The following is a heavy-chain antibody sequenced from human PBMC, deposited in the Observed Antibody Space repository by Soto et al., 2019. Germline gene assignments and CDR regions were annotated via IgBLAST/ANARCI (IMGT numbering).Heavy chain of an antibody. CDR1: GFTFSSYG. CDR2: IAYDGSKK. J-gene: IGHJ4*02. Sequence: GGSLRLSCAASGFTFSSYGMHWVRQAPGKGLEWVAVIAYDGSKKYYADSVKGRFTISRDNSKNTLYLQMNSLRAEDTAVYYCAKADLRAIDYWGRGTLVTVSS. CDR3: AKADLRAIDY. D-gene: IGHD4-17*01. V-gene: IGHV3-30*18.